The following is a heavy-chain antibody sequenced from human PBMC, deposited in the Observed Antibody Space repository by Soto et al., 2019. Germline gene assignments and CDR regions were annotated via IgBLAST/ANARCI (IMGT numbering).Heavy chain of an antibody. CDR3: AKKGYYPSGKINLFDS. CDR2: VDHSGRT. J-gene: IGHJ4*02. Sequence: WETLSLTCAVSGYSINSDYYWGWIRQPPGKGLEWIGSVDHSGRTYYSPSLRSRLTIFIDTSKNQFSLRLTSVTAADTAMYFCAKKGYYPSGKINLFDSWGPGTLVTVSS. CDR1: GYSINSDYY. V-gene: IGHV4-38-2*01. D-gene: IGHD3-10*01.